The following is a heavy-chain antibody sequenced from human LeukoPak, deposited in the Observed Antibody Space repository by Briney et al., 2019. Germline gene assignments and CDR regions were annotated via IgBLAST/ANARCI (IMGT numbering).Heavy chain of an antibody. CDR3: ARGHRWELLGGGYYMDV. CDR2: INPNSGGT. CDR1: GYTFTGYY. V-gene: IGHV1-2*02. Sequence: ASVKVSCKASGYTFTGYYMHWVRQAPGQGLELTGWINPNSGGTNYAQKFQGRVTMTRDTSISTVYMELSRLRSDDTAVYYCARGHRWELLGGGYYMDVWGKGTTVAVSS. J-gene: IGHJ6*03. D-gene: IGHD1-26*01.